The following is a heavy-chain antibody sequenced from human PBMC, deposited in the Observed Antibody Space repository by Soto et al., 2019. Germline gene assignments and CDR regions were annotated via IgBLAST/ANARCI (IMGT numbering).Heavy chain of an antibody. CDR2: ISYDGSNK. Sequence: GGYLRLSCAASGFTFSSYGMHWVRQAPGKGLEWVAVISYDGSNKYYADSVKGRFTISRDNSKNTLYLQMNSLRAEDTAVYYCAKAGLAMLRFRGAEYYVMDVCGQGTAVTVSS. J-gene: IGHJ6*02. CDR3: AKAGLAMLRFRGAEYYVMDV. CDR1: GFTFSSYG. V-gene: IGHV3-30*18. D-gene: IGHD2-2*01.